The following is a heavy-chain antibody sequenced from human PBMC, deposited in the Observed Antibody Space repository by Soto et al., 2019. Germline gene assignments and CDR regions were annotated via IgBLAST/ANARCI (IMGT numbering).Heavy chain of an antibody. J-gene: IGHJ2*01. CDR2: ISWNSGSI. CDR1: GFTFDDYA. CDR3: AKGNGDLYWYFDL. V-gene: IGHV3-9*01. D-gene: IGHD4-17*01. Sequence: EVQLVESGGGLVQPGRSLRLSCAASGFTFDDYAMHWVRQAPGKGLEWVSGISWNSGSIGYADSVKGRFTISRDNAKNSLYLQMNSLRAEDTALYYCAKGNGDLYWYFDLWGRGTLVTVSS.